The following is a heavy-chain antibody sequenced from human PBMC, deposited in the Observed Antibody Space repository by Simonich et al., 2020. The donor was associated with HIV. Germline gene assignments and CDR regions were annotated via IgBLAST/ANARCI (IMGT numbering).Heavy chain of an antibody. CDR1: GYTFTGYY. V-gene: IGHV1-2*06. CDR3: ARVAYYCSSTSCYAYYFDY. D-gene: IGHD2-2*01. Sequence: QVQLVQSGAEVKKPGASVKVSCKASGYTFTGYYMHWVRQAPGQGLEGVGQNNPNSGGTNDAQKFEGRVTMTRDTSISTAYRELSRLRSDDTAVYYCARVAYYCSSTSCYAYYFDYWGQGTLVTVSS. CDR2: NNPNSGGT. J-gene: IGHJ4*02.